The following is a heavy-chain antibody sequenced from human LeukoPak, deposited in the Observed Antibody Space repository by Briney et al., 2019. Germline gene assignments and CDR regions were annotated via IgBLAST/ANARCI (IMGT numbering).Heavy chain of an antibody. Sequence: GGSLRLSCEGSGITFSSYWMHWVRQAPGKGLVWVSRINSDGRSTNYADSVKGRFTISRDNAKNTLYLQMSSLRAEDTAVYYCARSAYPGNSVIEDWGRGTLVTVSS. D-gene: IGHD4-23*01. CDR3: ARSAYPGNSVIED. CDR2: INSDGRST. CDR1: GITFSSYW. J-gene: IGHJ4*02. V-gene: IGHV3-74*01.